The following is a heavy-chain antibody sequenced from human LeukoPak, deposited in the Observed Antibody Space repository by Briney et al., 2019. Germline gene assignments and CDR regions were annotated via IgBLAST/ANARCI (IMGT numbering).Heavy chain of an antibody. D-gene: IGHD3-22*01. CDR1: GYSISSGYY. J-gene: IGHJ3*02. CDR2: IYHSGST. CDR3: ARGRELPPASKIMIVVVITSRTFPYHDAFDI. Sequence: PSETLSLTCTVSGYSISSGYYWGWIRQPPGKGLEWIGSIYHSGSTYYNPSLKSRVTISVDTSKNQFSLKLSSVTAADTAVYYCARGRELPPASKIMIVVVITSRTFPYHDAFDIWGQGTMVTVSS. V-gene: IGHV4-38-2*02.